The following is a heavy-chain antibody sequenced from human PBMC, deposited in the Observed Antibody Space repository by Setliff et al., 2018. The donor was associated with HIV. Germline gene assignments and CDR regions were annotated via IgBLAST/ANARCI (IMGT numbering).Heavy chain of an antibody. D-gene: IGHD5-18*01. CDR2: IYHAGNT. V-gene: IGHV4-38-2*02. Sequence: SETLSLTCTVSGYSISSGYYWGWIRQPPGKGLEWIGYIYHAGNTYYNPSLKSRVTISVDTSKNQFSLRVASVTSADTAVYYCARGLSVYSYANVYYYHGMDVWGQGTTVTVSS. CDR3: ARGLSVYSYANVYYYHGMDV. CDR1: GYSISSGYY. J-gene: IGHJ6*02.